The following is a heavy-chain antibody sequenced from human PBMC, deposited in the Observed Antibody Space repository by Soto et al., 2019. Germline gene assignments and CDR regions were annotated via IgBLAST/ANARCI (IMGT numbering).Heavy chain of an antibody. V-gene: IGHV3-74*01. Sequence: EMQLVESGGGLAQPGGSLRLSCVVSGFIFGDYWMHWVRQAPGQVLEWVSRISSDGSVTSYADSVKGRFTISRDNAKNTLYLQMNSLRAEDTAMYYCTSASVADAFDIWGQGTMVTVSS. J-gene: IGHJ3*02. CDR2: ISSDGSVT. D-gene: IGHD2-21*01. CDR3: TSASVADAFDI. CDR1: GFIFGDYW.